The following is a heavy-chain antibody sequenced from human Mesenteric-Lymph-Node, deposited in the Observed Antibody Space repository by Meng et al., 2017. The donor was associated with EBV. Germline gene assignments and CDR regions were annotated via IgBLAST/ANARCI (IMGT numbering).Heavy chain of an antibody. CDR3: VRGEPGVGWFDP. CDR2: LFYNGHT. CDR1: GGSISNSSDY. D-gene: IGHD1-14*01. V-gene: IGHV4-39*07. Sequence: QLQVKEVGPGLVKPSETLSLIRSVSGGSISNSSDYWGWIRQSPGKGLEWIGSLFYNGHTYYNPSLKSRVTMSVDTSKNQFSLKVNSMSAADTAVYFCVRGEPGVGWFDPWGQGTLVTVSS. J-gene: IGHJ5*02.